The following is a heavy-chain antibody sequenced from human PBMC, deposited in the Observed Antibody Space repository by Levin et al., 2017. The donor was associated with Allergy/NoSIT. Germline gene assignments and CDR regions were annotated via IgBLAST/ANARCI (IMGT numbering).Heavy chain of an antibody. J-gene: IGHJ5*02. CDR3: AKGSDGDP. V-gene: IGHV3-30*02. D-gene: IGHD6-19*01. Sequence: DSVKGRFTISRDNSKNTLYLQINGLRSEDAAVYYCAKGSDGDPWGQGTLVTVAS.